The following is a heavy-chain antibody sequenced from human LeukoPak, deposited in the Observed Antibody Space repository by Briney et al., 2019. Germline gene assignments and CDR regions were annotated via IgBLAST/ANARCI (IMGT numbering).Heavy chain of an antibody. Sequence: PGGSLRLSCAASGFTFSSYWMHWVRQAPGKGLVWVSRISSDGSSTSYADSVKGRFTISRDNAKNTLYLQINSLSAEDTAVYYCARARLGYGDTVDYWGQGTLVTVSS. CDR1: GFTFSSYW. CDR2: ISSDGSST. D-gene: IGHD4-17*01. V-gene: IGHV3-74*01. CDR3: ARARLGYGDTVDY. J-gene: IGHJ4*02.